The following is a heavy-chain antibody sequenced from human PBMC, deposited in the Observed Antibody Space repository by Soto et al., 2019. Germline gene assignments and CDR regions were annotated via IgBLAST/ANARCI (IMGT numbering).Heavy chain of an antibody. CDR2: IKSKTDGGTT. V-gene: IGHV3-15*01. J-gene: IGHJ4*02. Sequence: GGSLRLSCAASGFTFSNAWMSWVRQAPGKGLEWVGRIKSKTDGGTTDYAAPVKGRFTISRDDSKNTLYLQMNSLKTEDTAVYYCTTSYPGDYTFDYWGQGTLVTVSS. CDR1: GFTFSNAW. CDR3: TTSYPGDYTFDY. D-gene: IGHD4-17*01.